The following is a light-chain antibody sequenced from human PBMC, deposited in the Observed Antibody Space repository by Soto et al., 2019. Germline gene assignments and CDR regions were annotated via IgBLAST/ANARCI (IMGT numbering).Light chain of an antibody. V-gene: IGLV2-14*01. J-gene: IGLJ2*01. CDR3: SAYTYRSTLV. Sequence: QSVLTQPASVSGSPGQSITISCSGTRRDVGAYNLVSWYQQPPGKAPQLLIYEVRNRPSGISSRFSGSRSGNTASLTISSLLPEDDADYYCSAYTYRSTLVFGGGTKLTV. CDR1: RRDVGAYNL. CDR2: EVR.